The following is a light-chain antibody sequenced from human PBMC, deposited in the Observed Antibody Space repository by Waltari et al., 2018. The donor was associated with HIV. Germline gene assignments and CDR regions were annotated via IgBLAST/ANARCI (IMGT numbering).Light chain of an antibody. Sequence: SALTQPPYASGSPGQSVTISCTETSSEVGAYNYVAWDPQHPGKAPKLLIWEVNMRPSGVPDRFSGSKSGNTPSLTFSGLQAEDEADYYGNSFAGSRVVFGGGTKLTVL. CDR3: NSFAGSRVV. CDR2: EVN. V-gene: IGLV2-8*01. CDR1: SSEVGAYNY. J-gene: IGLJ2*01.